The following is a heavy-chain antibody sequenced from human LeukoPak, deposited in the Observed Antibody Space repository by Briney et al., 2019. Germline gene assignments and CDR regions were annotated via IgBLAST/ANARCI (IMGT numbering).Heavy chain of an antibody. V-gene: IGHV4-31*03. D-gene: IGHD3-16*02. CDR1: AVSITSVGYY. CDR2: IYYSGST. CDR3: AREKVWGSYRYFDY. Sequence: SETLSLTCSLSAVSITSVGYYCSWIRQHPGKGLEWIGYIYYSGSTYYNPSLKSRVTISVDTSKNQFSLKLSSVTAATTAVYSVAREKVWGSYRYFDYWGQGTLVTVSS. J-gene: IGHJ4*02.